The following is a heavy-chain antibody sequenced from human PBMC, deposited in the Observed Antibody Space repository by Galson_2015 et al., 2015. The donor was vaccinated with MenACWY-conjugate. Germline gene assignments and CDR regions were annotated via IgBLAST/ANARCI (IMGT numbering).Heavy chain of an antibody. D-gene: IGHD2/OR15-2a*01. J-gene: IGHJ4*02. CDR2: INQDATVK. CDR3: ARLFSRGGPDY. V-gene: IGHV3-7*01. Sequence: SLRLSCAASGFTFSDYWMTWVRQAPGKGLEWVANINQDATVKYYVDSVKGRFAISRDNAKKSVYLQMNSLRVDDTAVYYCARLFSRGGPDYWGQGTLVTVSS. CDR1: GFTFSDYW.